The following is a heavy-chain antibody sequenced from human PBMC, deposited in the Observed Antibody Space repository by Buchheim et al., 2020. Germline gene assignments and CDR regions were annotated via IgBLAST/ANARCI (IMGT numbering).Heavy chain of an antibody. CDR2: IKEDGSDK. V-gene: IGHV3-7*01. CDR3: ARDFWWLWDY. CDR1: GFTFSTYL. D-gene: IGHD2-15*01. J-gene: IGHJ4*02. Sequence: EVQLVESGGGLVQPGGSMRLSCAASGFTFSTYLMSWVRQAPGKGLEWVANIKEDGSDKYYVESVKGRFTFSRDNAKNSLDLQLNSLRSEDTAVYYCARDFWWLWDYWGQGTL.